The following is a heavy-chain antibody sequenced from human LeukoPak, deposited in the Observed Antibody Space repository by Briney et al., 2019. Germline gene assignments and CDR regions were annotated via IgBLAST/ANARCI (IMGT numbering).Heavy chain of an antibody. CDR2: INTDGSST. D-gene: IGHD1-26*01. J-gene: IGHJ3*02. V-gene: IGHV3-74*01. CDR3: ARDWTEWELDTLFDAFDI. Sequence: PGGSLRLSCAASGFTFSSYWMHWVRQGPGKGLVWVSRINTDGSSTSYADSVKGRFTISRDNAKNSLYLQMNSLRAEDTAVYYCARDWTEWELDTLFDAFDIWGQGTMVTVSS. CDR1: GFTFSSYW.